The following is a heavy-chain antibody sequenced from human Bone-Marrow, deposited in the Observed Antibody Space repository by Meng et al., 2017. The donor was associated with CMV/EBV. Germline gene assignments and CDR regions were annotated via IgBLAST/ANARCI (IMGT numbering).Heavy chain of an antibody. J-gene: IGHJ3*02. Sequence: GESLKISCAASGFTFSSYSMNWVRQAPGKGLEWVSSISSSSSYIYYADSVKGRFTISRDNAKNSLYLQMNSLRAEDTAVYYCARVLQLVGDAFAIWGPGTRVTVSS. CDR1: GFTFSSYS. V-gene: IGHV3-21*04. CDR2: ISSSSSYI. D-gene: IGHD1-26*01. CDR3: ARVLQLVGDAFAI.